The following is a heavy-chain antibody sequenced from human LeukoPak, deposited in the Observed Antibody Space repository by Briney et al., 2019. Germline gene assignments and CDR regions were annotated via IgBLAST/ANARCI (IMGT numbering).Heavy chain of an antibody. D-gene: IGHD5-24*01. CDR1: GFTFSDYY. J-gene: IGHJ4*02. CDR2: ISSSGTTI. CDR3: ARSLRWLQAPDY. V-gene: IGHV3-11*01. Sequence: PGGSLRLSCAASGFTFSDYYMSWIRQAPGKGLEWVSYISSSGTTIYYADSVKGRFTISRDNAKNSLYLQMNSLRAEDTAVYYCARSLRWLQAPDYWGQGTLVTVSS.